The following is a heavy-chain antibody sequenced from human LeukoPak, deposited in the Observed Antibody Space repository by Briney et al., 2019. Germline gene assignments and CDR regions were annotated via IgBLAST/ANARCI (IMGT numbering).Heavy chain of an antibody. CDR3: ARGGGGDPDFDY. V-gene: IGHV3-66*01. Sequence: PGGSLRLSCAASGFTFSSHGMSWVRQAPGKGLEWVSVIYSGDSTYYADSVKGRFTISRDNSRNTLYLQMNSLTAEDTAVYYCARGGGGDPDFDYWGQGTLVTVSS. CDR1: GFTFSSHG. D-gene: IGHD3-16*01. J-gene: IGHJ4*02. CDR2: IYSGDST.